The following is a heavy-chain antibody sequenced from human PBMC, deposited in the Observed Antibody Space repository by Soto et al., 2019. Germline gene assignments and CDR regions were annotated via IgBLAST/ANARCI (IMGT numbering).Heavy chain of an antibody. D-gene: IGHD5-12*01. J-gene: IGHJ4*02. V-gene: IGHV2-5*02. Sequence: SGPTLVNPTQTLTLTCTFSGFSLSTSIWGVAWIRQPPGKALEWLAVIYGDDDKRYSPSLKSRLTIKKDTSKNQVVLTMTNVHPMDTATYYCAHTTRGYDFFDYWGQGTLVTVSS. CDR3: AHTTRGYDFFDY. CDR1: GFSLSTSIWG. CDR2: IYGDDDK.